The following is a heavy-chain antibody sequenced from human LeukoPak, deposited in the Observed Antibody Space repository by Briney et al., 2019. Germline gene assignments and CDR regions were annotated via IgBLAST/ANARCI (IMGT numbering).Heavy chain of an antibody. D-gene: IGHD2-2*01. CDR2: INPNSGGT. J-gene: IGHJ4*02. CDR3: ARRYCSSTSCCRYFDY. CDR1: GYTFTGYY. Sequence: GASVKVSCKASGYTFTGYYMHWVRQAPGQGLEWMGWINPNSGGTNYAQKFQGRVTMTRDTSISTAYMELSRLRSDDTAVYYCARRYCSSTSCCRYFDYWGQGTLVTVSS. V-gene: IGHV1-2*02.